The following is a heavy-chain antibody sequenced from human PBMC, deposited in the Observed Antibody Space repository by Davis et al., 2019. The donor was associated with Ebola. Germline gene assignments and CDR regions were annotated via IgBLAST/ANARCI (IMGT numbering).Heavy chain of an antibody. CDR1: GFTFSSYD. J-gene: IGHJ5*02. V-gene: IGHV3-13*01. D-gene: IGHD2-15*01. Sequence: GGSLRLSCAASGFTFSSYDMHWVRQATGKGLEWVSGLGIAGDTFYPGSVKGRFTISRENAKNSLYLQMNSLRAGDTAVYYCARGRGYCSGGTCRNWFDPWGQGTLVTVSS. CDR2: LGIAGDT. CDR3: ARGRGYCSGGTCRNWFDP.